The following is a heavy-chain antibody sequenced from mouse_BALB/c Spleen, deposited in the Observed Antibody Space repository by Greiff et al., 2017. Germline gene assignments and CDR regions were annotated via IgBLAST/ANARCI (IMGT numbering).Heavy chain of an antibody. CDR2: ISSGGST. Sequence: EVHLVESGGGLVKPGGSLKLSCAASGFTFSSYAMSWVRQTPEKRLEWVASISSGGSTYYPDSVKGRFTISRDNARNILYLQMSSLRSEDTAMYYCARSSRYDVGFAYWGQGTLVTVSA. CDR1: GFTFSSYA. J-gene: IGHJ3*01. V-gene: IGHV5-6-5*01. CDR3: ARSSRYDVGFAY. D-gene: IGHD2-12*01.